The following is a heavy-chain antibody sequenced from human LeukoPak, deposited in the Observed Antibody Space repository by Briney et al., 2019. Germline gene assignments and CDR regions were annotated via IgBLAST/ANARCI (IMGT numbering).Heavy chain of an antibody. V-gene: IGHV4-4*07. D-gene: IGHD6-13*01. CDR3: ARDEFVGYSSSWYAYYYYMDV. CDR2: IYTSGST. J-gene: IGHJ6*03. CDR1: GGSISSYY. Sequence: PSETLSLTCTVSGGSISSYYWSWVRQPAGKGLEWIGRIYTSGSTKYNPYLKSRVTMSVDTYKNKCSLKLSAVTAADTAVYYCARDEFVGYSSSWYAYYYYMDVWGKGTTVTVSS.